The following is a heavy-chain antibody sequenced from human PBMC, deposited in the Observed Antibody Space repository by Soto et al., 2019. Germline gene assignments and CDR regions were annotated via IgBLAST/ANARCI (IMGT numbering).Heavy chain of an antibody. CDR3: ARQRGRFGEADY. J-gene: IGHJ4*02. CDR1: VGSVGGSGYY. CDR2: VHYDQTT. Sequence: QLQLQESGPGLLKPAETLFLSCSVSVGSVGGSGYYWGWIRQSPVKGLEWIGNVHYDQTTYYSPSLESRLTISIDTRKNNFSLKLTSVIAADTAVYYCARQRGRFGEADYWGQGTLVTVSS. D-gene: IGHD3-10*01. V-gene: IGHV4-39*01.